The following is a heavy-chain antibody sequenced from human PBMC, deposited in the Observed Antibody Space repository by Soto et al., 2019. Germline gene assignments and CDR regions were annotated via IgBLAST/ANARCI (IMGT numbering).Heavy chain of an antibody. D-gene: IGHD4-17*01. CDR2: SRGGGGTA. V-gene: IGHV3-15*01. J-gene: IGHJ4*02. Sequence: EAQLVDSGGGLVKPGESITLSCEASGLSFRDAWLTWVRQAPGKGLAWVGHSRGGGGTADYAAPVQGRFRISRDLSKNTMYLQMNSLQPDDTCFDYCTWMNTVTSFYNWGRGSMVTVSS. CDR3: TWMNTVTSFYN. CDR1: GLSFRDAW.